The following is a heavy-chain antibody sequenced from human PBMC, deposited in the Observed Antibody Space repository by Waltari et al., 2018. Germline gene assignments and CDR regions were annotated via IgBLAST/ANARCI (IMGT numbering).Heavy chain of an antibody. V-gene: IGHV3-74*01. CDR1: GFPFSRSW. CDR2: INSDGSGT. D-gene: IGHD3-22*01. Sequence: EVQLVESGGGLVQPGGSLRLSCAASGFPFSRSWMHWARQVPGKGLVWVSRINSDGSGTIYADSVKGRFTISRDNAKNTLYLQLNSLRVEDTAVYYCAREPSPDSSGYFYYYMDVWGKGTTVTVSS. J-gene: IGHJ6*03. CDR3: AREPSPDSSGYFYYYMDV.